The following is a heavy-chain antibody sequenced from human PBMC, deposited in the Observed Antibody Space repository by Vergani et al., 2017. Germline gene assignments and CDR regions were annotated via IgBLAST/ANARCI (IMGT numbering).Heavy chain of an antibody. CDR2: IYHSGST. Sequence: QVQLQESGPGLVKPSETLSLTCTVSGYSISSGYYWGWIRQPPGKGLEWIGSIYHSGSTYYNPSLKSRVTISVDTSKNQFSLKLSSVTAADTAVYYCARPPSSPAKGRAFDIWGQGTMVTVSS. CDR3: ARPPSSPAKGRAFDI. D-gene: IGHD6-6*01. J-gene: IGHJ3*02. CDR1: GYSISSGYY. V-gene: IGHV4-38-2*02.